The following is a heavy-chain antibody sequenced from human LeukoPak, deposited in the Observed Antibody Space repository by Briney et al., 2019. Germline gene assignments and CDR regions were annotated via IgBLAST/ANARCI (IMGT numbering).Heavy chain of an antibody. J-gene: IGHJ4*02. CDR2: SNPNSGGT. V-gene: IGHV1-2*02. Sequence: ASVKVSCKASGYTFTSYDINWVRQAPGQGLEWMGWSNPNSGGTIYAQKFQGRVTMTRGTSISTAYMELSSLRSDDTAVYYCARDDSSNWSADFDYWGQGTLVTVFS. D-gene: IGHD6-13*01. CDR1: GYTFTSYD. CDR3: ARDDSSNWSADFDY.